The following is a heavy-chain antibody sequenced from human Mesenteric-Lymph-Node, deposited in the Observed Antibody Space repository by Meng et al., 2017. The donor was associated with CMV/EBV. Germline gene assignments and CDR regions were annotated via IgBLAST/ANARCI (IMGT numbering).Heavy chain of an antibody. Sequence: GESLKISCAASGFSFSSYAMSWVRQAPGKGLEWMGIIYPGDSDTRYSPSFQGQVTISADKSISTAYLQWSSLKASDTAMYYCARQAYDSSGHYYFDYWGQGTLVTVSS. D-gene: IGHD3-22*01. CDR1: GFSFSSYA. V-gene: IGHV5-51*01. CDR2: IYPGDSDT. CDR3: ARQAYDSSGHYYFDY. J-gene: IGHJ4*02.